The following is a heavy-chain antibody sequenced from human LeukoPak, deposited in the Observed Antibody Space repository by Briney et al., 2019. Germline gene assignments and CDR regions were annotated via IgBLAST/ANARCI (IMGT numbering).Heavy chain of an antibody. Sequence: SETLSLTCAVYGGSFSGYYWSWIRQPPGKGLEWIGEINHSGSTNYNPSLKSRVTISVDTSKNQSSLKLSSVTAADTAVYYCARGFNPYYFDYWGQGTLVTVSS. J-gene: IGHJ4*02. V-gene: IGHV4-34*01. CDR1: GGSFSGYY. CDR2: INHSGST. CDR3: ARGFNPYYFDY.